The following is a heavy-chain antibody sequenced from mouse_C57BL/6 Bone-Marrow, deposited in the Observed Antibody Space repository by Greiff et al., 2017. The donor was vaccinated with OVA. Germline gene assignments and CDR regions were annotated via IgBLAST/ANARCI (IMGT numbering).Heavy chain of an antibody. CDR1: GYTFTDYN. D-gene: IGHD2-4*01. V-gene: IGHV1-18*01. CDR2: INSNNGGT. CDR3: ARGGYYDYDGGAWFAY. J-gene: IGHJ3*01. Sequence: EVKLMESGPELAKPGASVKIPCKASGYTFTDYNMDWVKQSHGKSLEWIGDINSNNGGTIYNQKFKGKATLTVDKSSSTAYRELRSLTSEDTAVYYCARGGYYDYDGGAWFAYWGQGTLVTVSA.